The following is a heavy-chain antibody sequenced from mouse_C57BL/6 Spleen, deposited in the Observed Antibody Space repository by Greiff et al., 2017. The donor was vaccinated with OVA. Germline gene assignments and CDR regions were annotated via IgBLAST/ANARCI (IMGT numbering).Heavy chain of an antibody. V-gene: IGHV1-53*01. CDR1: GYTFTSYW. CDR3: ARGRAYYGNYVEAMDY. Sequence: QVQLQQPGTELVKPGASVKLSCKASGYTFTSYWMHWVKQRPGQGLEWIGNINPSNGGTNYNEKFKSKATLTVDKSSSTAYMQLSSLTSEDSAVYYCARGRAYYGNYVEAMDYWGQGTSVTVSS. D-gene: IGHD2-10*01. CDR2: INPSNGGT. J-gene: IGHJ4*01.